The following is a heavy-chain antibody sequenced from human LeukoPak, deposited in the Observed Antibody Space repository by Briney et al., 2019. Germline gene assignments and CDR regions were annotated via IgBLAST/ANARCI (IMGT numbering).Heavy chain of an antibody. Sequence: GGSLRLSCAASGFTVSSNYMSWVRQAPGKGLEWVSVIYSGGSTYYADSVKGRFTIPRDNSKNTLYLQMNSLRAEDTAVYYCAGGVGATGDYFDYWGQGTLVTVSS. CDR1: GFTVSSNY. D-gene: IGHD1-26*01. CDR2: IYSGGST. J-gene: IGHJ4*02. CDR3: AGGVGATGDYFDY. V-gene: IGHV3-53*01.